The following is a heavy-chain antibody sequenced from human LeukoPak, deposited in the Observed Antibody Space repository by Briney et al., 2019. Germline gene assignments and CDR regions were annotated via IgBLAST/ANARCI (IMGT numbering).Heavy chain of an antibody. J-gene: IGHJ4*02. D-gene: IGHD4-17*01. Sequence: GGSLRLSCAASGFTFSRYAMSWVRQAPGKGLEWVSAISGSGGSTYYADSVKGRFTISRDNSKNTLYLQMSSLRAEDTAVYYCAKGDLYGDYRYWGQGTLVIVSS. V-gene: IGHV3-23*01. CDR1: GFTFSRYA. CDR3: AKGDLYGDYRY. CDR2: ISGSGGST.